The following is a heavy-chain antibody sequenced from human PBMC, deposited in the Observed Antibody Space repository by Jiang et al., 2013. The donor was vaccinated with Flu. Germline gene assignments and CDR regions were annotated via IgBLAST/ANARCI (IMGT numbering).Heavy chain of an antibody. J-gene: IGHJ4*02. V-gene: IGHV5-51*01. CDR3: ARASVTHFDY. CDR1: YW. D-gene: IGHD4-17*01. Sequence: YWIGWVRQMPGKGLEWMGIIYPGDSDTRYSPSFQGQVTISADKSISTAYLQWSSLKASDTAMYYCARASVTHFDYWGQGTLVTVSS. CDR2: IYPGDSDT.